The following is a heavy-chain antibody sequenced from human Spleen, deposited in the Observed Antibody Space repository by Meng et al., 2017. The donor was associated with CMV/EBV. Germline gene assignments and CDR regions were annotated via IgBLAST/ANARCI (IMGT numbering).Heavy chain of an antibody. Sequence: SVKVSCKASGGTFSSYAISWVRQAPGQGLEWMGGIIPIFGTANYAQKFRGRVIMTEDTSTDTAYMELSSLRSEDTAVYYCATGRIAEIGSLRFDYWGQGTLVTVSS. V-gene: IGHV1-69*06. CDR2: IIPIFGTA. CDR1: GGTFSSYA. J-gene: IGHJ4*02. CDR3: ATGRIAEIGSLRFDY. D-gene: IGHD6-13*01.